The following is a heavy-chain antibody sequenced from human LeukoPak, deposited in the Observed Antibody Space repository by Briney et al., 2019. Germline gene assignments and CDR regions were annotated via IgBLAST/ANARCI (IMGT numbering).Heavy chain of an antibody. J-gene: IGHJ4*02. Sequence: GGSLRLSCAASGFTFSSYWMSWVRQAPGKGLEWVANIKQDGSEKYYVDSVKGRFTISRDNAKNSLYLQMNSLRAEDTAVYYCARDPYQPLLPGGSFDYWGQGTLVTVSS. CDR3: ARDPYQPLLPGGSFDY. V-gene: IGHV3-7*01. CDR2: IKQDGSEK. D-gene: IGHD2-2*01. CDR1: GFTFSSYW.